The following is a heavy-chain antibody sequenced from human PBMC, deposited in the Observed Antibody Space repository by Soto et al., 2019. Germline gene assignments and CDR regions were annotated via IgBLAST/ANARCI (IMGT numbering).Heavy chain of an antibody. CDR1: GFTFSSYD. Sequence: PGGSLRLSCAASGFTFSSYDMHWVRQATGKGLEWVSAIGTAGDTYYPGSVKGRFTISRENAKNSLYLQMNSLRAEDTAVYYCARRYSGYSYGYYYYYGMDVWGQGTTVTVSS. V-gene: IGHV3-13*01. CDR2: IGTAGDT. J-gene: IGHJ6*02. CDR3: ARRYSGYSYGYYYYYGMDV. D-gene: IGHD5-18*01.